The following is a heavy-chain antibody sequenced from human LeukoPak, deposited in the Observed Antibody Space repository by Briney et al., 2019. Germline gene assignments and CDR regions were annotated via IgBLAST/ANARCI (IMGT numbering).Heavy chain of an antibody. J-gene: IGHJ3*02. V-gene: IGHV3-53*01. CDR2: ICSGSCT. D-gene: IGHD2-15*01. Sequence: PGGSLRLSCAASGFAVNSNYMSWVRQAPGRGLEWVSVICSGSCTCYPDSVTGRFTISRDRSKNAIYLQMNSLRADDTAMYYCARDRWPDAFDIWGQGTMVTVSS. CDR3: ARDRWPDAFDI. CDR1: GFAVNSNY.